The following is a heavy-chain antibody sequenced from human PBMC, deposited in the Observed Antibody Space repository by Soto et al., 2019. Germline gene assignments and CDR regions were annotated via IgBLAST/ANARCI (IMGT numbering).Heavy chain of an antibody. V-gene: IGHV1-18*01. CDR3: ARNHIYGLDL. J-gene: IGHJ6*02. CDR2: IGAYTGNT. Sequence: ASVKVSCKVYGYTFSSYDFTWVRQALGQGLEWMGWIGAYTGNTNYAEKFQGRVSLTIDASTSTAYMELRSLTADDTARYYCARNHIYGLDLWG. CDR1: GYTFSSYD.